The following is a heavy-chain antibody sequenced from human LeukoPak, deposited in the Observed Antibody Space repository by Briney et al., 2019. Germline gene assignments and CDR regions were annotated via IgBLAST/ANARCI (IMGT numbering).Heavy chain of an antibody. CDR2: INHSGST. V-gene: IGHV4-34*01. D-gene: IGHD5-24*01. CDR3: ASSVVRWGDFDY. J-gene: IGHJ4*02. Sequence: HPSETLSLTCAVYGGSFSGYYWSWIRQPPGKGLEWIGEINHSGSTNYNPSLKSRVTISVDTSKNQFSLKLSSVTAADTAVYYCASSVVRWGDFDYWGQGTLVTVSS. CDR1: GGSFSGYY.